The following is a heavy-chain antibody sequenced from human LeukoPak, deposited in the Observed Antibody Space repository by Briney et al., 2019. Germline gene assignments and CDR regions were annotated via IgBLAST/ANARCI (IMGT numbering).Heavy chain of an antibody. CDR1: GFIFSDYW. D-gene: IGHD6-19*01. Sequence: GGSLRLSCAPSGFIFSDYWFHWVRQTPGQGLVWVAAINRDGTGTSHADSVRGRFTVSRDNAKNTLYLQLNSLRADDAAVYYCARGLSYAVAYGDYWGQGTLVTVSS. J-gene: IGHJ4*02. CDR2: INRDGTGT. CDR3: ARGLSYAVAYGDY. V-gene: IGHV3-74*01.